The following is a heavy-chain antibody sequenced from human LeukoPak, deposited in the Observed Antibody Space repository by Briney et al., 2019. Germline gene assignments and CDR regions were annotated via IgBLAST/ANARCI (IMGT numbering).Heavy chain of an antibody. D-gene: IGHD1-26*01. J-gene: IGHJ4*02. CDR2: IYYSGST. V-gene: IGHV4-39*01. CDR3: ARHEFVGATVFDY. CDR1: GGSISSSSYY. Sequence: SETLSLTCTVSGGSISSSSYYWGWIRQPPGKGLEWVGSIYYSGSTYYNPSLKSRVTISVDTSKNQFSLKLSSVTAADTAVYYCARHEFVGATVFDYWRQGTLVTVPS.